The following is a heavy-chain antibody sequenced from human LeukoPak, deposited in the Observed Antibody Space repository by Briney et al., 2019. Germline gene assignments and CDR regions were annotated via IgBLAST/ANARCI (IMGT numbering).Heavy chain of an antibody. J-gene: IGHJ4*02. V-gene: IGHV4-4*07. CDR2: IYISGST. CDR1: GASVSSAC. Sequence: SETLSPVCSLSGASVSSACWSWIRQPAGKGLEYIGRIYISGSTNYNPSLKSRVTMSLDTSKNQFSLKLTSVTAADTAVYYCARERAAVAAIRFYYWGRGTLVTVSS. CDR3: ARERAAVAAIRFYY. D-gene: IGHD6-19*01.